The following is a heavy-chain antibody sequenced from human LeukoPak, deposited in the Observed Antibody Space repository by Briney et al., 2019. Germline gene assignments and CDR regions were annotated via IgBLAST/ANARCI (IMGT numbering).Heavy chain of an antibody. CDR3: ARESGIVGARVFDY. CDR2: INPNSGGT. V-gene: IGHV1-2*02. CDR1: GYTFTGYY. J-gene: IGHJ4*02. Sequence: ASVKVSCKASGYTFTGYYIHWVRQAPGQGLKWMGWINPNSGGTNYAQKFQGRVTMTRDTSISTAYMELSSLRSDDTAVYYCARESGIVGARVFDYWGQGTLVSVSS. D-gene: IGHD1-26*01.